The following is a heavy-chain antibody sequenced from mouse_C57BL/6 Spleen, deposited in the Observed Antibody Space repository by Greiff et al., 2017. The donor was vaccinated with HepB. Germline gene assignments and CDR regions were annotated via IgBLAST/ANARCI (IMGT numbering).Heavy chain of an antibody. D-gene: IGHD1-1*01. Sequence: SGPELVKPGASVKISCKASGYSFTSYYIHWVKQRPGQGLEWIGWIYPGSGNTKYNEKFKGKATLTADTSSSTAYMQLSSLTSEDSAVYYCAREGVYYYGSSSYWYFDVWGTGTTVTVSS. CDR1: GYSFTSYY. J-gene: IGHJ1*03. CDR3: AREGVYYYGSSSYWYFDV. CDR2: IYPGSGNT. V-gene: IGHV1-66*01.